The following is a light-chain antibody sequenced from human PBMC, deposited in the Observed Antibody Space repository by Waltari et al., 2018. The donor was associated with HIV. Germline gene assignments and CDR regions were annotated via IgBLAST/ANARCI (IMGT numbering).Light chain of an antibody. CDR1: QSVLSRPNNENY. V-gene: IGKV4-1*01. CDR2: WAS. Sequence: IVMTQSPDSLAVSLGERATISCTTSQSVLSRPNNENYVAWYQQKVGQPPNLLIFWASTREVGVPDRISGSGSGTDFTLTISSLQAEDVGVYYCQQYYTTPFTFGGGTKVEIK. CDR3: QQYYTTPFT. J-gene: IGKJ4*01.